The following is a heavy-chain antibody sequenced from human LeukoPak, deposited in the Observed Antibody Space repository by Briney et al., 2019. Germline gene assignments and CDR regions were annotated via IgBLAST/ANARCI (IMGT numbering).Heavy chain of an antibody. V-gene: IGHV3-48*01. CDR3: ARGLGLSDYFDY. D-gene: IGHD3-16*02. J-gene: IGHJ4*02. Sequence: GGSLRLSCAASGFTFSSYSMNWVRQAPGKGLEWVSYISSSSTIYYADSVKGRFTISRDNAKNSLYLQMNSLRAEDTAVYYCARGLGLSDYFDYWGQGTLVTVSS. CDR2: ISSSSTI. CDR1: GFTFSSYS.